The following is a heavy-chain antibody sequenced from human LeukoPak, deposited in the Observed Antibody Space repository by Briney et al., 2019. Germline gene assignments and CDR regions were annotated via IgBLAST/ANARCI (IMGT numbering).Heavy chain of an antibody. CDR2: INQDGSEK. CDR3: ARDIPSPDICFDY. Sequence: GGSLRLSCEVSGFTFSSFWMNWVRQAPGKGLEWVANINQDGSEKYYVDSVKGRFTISRDNAKNSLYLQMNSLRAEDTAVYYCARDIPSPDICFDYWGQGTLVTVSS. J-gene: IGHJ4*02. D-gene: IGHD3-9*01. CDR1: GFTFSSFW. V-gene: IGHV3-7*01.